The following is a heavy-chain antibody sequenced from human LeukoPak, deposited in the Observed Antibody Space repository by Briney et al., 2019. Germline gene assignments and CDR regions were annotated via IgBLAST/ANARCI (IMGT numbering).Heavy chain of an antibody. CDR2: ISAYNGDT. V-gene: IGHV1-18*01. CDR1: GYTFNTYG. D-gene: IGHD5/OR15-5a*01. Sequence: ASVKVSCKASGYTFNTYGISWVRQAPGQGLEWMGWISAYNGDTNYAQMVQGRVTMTTDTSTSTVYMELRSLRSDDTAVYYCARCRASLRTPPYWYFDLWGRGTLVTVSS. J-gene: IGHJ2*01. CDR3: ARCRASLRTPPYWYFDL.